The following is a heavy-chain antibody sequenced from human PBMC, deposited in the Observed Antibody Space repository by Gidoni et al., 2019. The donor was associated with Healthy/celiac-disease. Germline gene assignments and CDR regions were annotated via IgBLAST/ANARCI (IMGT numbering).Heavy chain of an antibody. Sequence: QVQLVQSGAEVKKPGSSVKVSCKASGGTFSSYAISWVRQAPGQVLEWMGGIIPIFGTANYAQKFQGRVTITADESTSTAYMELSSLRSEDTAVYYCARLKINYYDSSGYYFGWFDPWGQGTLVTVSS. CDR1: GGTFSSYA. J-gene: IGHJ5*02. CDR2: IIPIFGTA. V-gene: IGHV1-69*01. CDR3: ARLKINYYDSSGYYFGWFDP. D-gene: IGHD3-22*01.